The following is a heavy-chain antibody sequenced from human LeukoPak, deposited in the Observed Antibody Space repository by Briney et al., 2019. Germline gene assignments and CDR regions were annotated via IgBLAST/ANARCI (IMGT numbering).Heavy chain of an antibody. V-gene: IGHV1-2*06. CDR2: INPNSGGT. J-gene: IGHJ4*02. D-gene: IGHD3-10*01. Sequence: GASVKVSCKASGYTFTGYYMHWVRQAPGQGLEWMGRINPNSGGTNYAQKFQGRVTMTRDTSTSTVYMELSSLRSEDTAVYYCARDSLRYGSGTPDHWGQGTLVTVSS. CDR3: ARDSLRYGSGTPDH. CDR1: GYTFTGYY.